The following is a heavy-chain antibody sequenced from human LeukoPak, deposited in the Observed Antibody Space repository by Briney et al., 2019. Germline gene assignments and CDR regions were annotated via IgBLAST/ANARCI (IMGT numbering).Heavy chain of an antibody. CDR1: GYTFTSYG. CDR2: ISAYNGNT. CDR3: ARTNKDGDSTLGQYY. D-gene: IGHD4-17*01. Sequence: ASVKVSCTASGYTFTSYGISWVRQAPGQALEWMGWISAYNGNTNYAQKLQGRVTMTTDTSTSTAYMELRSLRSDDTAVYYCARTNKDGDSTLGQYYWGQGTLVTVSS. J-gene: IGHJ4*02. V-gene: IGHV1-18*01.